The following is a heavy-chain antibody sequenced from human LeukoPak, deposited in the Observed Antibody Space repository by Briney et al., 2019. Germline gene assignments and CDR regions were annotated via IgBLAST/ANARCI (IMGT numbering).Heavy chain of an antibody. V-gene: IGHV3-66*01. CDR3: ARDNYYYYMDV. CDR1: GFTVSSNY. J-gene: IGHJ6*03. Sequence: GGSLRLSCAASGFTVSSNYMSWVRQARGKGLEWVSVSYSGGSTYYADSVKGRFTISRDNSKNTLYLQMNSLRAEDTAVYYCARDNYYYYMDVWGKGTTVTISS. CDR2: SYSGGST.